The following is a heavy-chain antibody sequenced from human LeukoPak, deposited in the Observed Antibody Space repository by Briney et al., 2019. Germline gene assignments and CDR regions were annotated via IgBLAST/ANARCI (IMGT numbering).Heavy chain of an antibody. Sequence: WASVKVSCKASGYTFTGYYMHWVRQAPGQGLEWMGWINPNSGGTNYAQKFQGRVTMTRDTSIGTAYMELSRLRSDDTAVYYCARMGITGTPFDYWGQGTLVTVSS. CDR2: INPNSGGT. CDR1: GYTFTGYY. D-gene: IGHD1-20*01. V-gene: IGHV1-2*02. CDR3: ARMGITGTPFDY. J-gene: IGHJ4*02.